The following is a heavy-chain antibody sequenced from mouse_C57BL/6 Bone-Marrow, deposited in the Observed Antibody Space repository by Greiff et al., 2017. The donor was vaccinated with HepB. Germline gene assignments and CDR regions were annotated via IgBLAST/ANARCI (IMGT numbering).Heavy chain of an antibody. Sequence: EVKLVESGPGLVKPSQSLSLTCSVTGYSITSGYYWNWIRQFPGNNLEWMGYISYDGSNNYNPSLKNRISITRDTSKNQFFLKLNSVTTEDTATYYCARPYDYDDAWFAYWGQGTLVTVSA. D-gene: IGHD2-4*01. CDR1: GYSITSGYY. CDR3: ARPYDYDDAWFAY. V-gene: IGHV3-6*01. J-gene: IGHJ3*01. CDR2: ISYDGSN.